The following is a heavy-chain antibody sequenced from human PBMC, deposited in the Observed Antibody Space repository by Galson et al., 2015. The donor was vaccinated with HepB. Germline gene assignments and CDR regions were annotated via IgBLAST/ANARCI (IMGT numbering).Heavy chain of an antibody. D-gene: IGHD3-22*01. CDR2: ISGSGGGT. Sequence: SLRLSCAAFGFMFSTYAMSWVRQAPGKGLESVSGISGSGGGTYYADSVKGRFTISRDNSKNTLYLQMNSLRAEDTALYYCTRDRYYYNSSSYNGIPLDYWGQGALVTVSS. CDR1: GFMFSTYA. J-gene: IGHJ4*02. V-gene: IGHV3-23*01. CDR3: TRDRYYYNSSSYNGIPLDY.